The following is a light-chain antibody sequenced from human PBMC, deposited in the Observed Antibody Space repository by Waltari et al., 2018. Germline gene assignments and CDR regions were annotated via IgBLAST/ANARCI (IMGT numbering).Light chain of an antibody. CDR3: QQYGALPWT. Sequence: EVVLTQSSGTLSLSPGERATLSCRASQSVTSNYLAWYQQTPGQAPRLLIYDASTMATDIPDRFSGSGSGTDFTLTISRVEPEDFAVYHCQQYGALPWTFGQGTKVEMK. J-gene: IGKJ1*01. CDR1: QSVTSNY. CDR2: DAS. V-gene: IGKV3-20*01.